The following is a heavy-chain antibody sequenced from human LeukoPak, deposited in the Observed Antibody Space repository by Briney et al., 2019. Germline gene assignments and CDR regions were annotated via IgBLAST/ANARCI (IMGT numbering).Heavy chain of an antibody. D-gene: IGHD2-21*02. CDR1: GFTFSSYW. J-gene: IGHJ4*02. CDR2: IKQDGSEK. V-gene: IGHV3-7*03. CDR3: ARGKTMVYCGGDCYRFDN. Sequence: PGGSLRLSCAASGFTFSSYWMSWVRQAPGKGLEWVANIKQDGSEKYYVDSVKGRFTISRDNAKNSLYLQMNSLRAEDTAVYYCARGKTMVYCGGDCYRFDNWGQGTLVTVSS.